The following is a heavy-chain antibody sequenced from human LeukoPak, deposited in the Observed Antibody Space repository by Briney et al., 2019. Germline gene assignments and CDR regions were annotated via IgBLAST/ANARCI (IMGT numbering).Heavy chain of an antibody. J-gene: IGHJ3*02. CDR1: VFTVSTNY. CDR3: ARDRTPATRGFDI. V-gene: IGHV3-66*01. D-gene: IGHD1-26*01. Sequence: GGSLRLSCAASVFTVSTNYMNWVRQAPGKGLEWVSVLFSGGSTYYADSVKGRFTISRDNSKNTVYLQMNSLRDEDTAVYYCARDRTPATRGFDIWGQGTMVTVSS. CDR2: LFSGGST.